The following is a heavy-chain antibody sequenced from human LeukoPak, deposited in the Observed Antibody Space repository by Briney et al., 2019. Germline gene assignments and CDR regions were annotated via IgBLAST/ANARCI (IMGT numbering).Heavy chain of an antibody. J-gene: IGHJ4*02. D-gene: IGHD4-23*01. Sequence: PGGSLRLSCAASGFTFSNYAMSWVRQAPGKGLEWVSGIDGSGDNTYYADSVKGRFTTSRDNSKDTLFLQMNSLRAEDTAVYYCAKADSYGGNSQLFDFWGQGTLVTVSS. V-gene: IGHV3-23*01. CDR2: IDGSGDNT. CDR1: GFTFSNYA. CDR3: AKADSYGGNSQLFDF.